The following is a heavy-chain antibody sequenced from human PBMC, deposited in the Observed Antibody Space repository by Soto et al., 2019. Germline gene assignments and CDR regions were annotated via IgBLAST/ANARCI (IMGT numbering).Heavy chain of an antibody. CDR3: ARDLKAVVNHIHYNHYGLDV. D-gene: IGHD3-22*01. Sequence: QEQLVESGGGLVKPGGSLRLSCAASGFIFNDYYMSWIRQAPGKGLEWVAYISSGASTISYADSVKGRFTISRDNTKNLLYLQMNSLRAEDTAVYYCARDLKAVVNHIHYNHYGLDVWGQWTTVTVSS. V-gene: IGHV3-11*01. CDR1: GFIFNDYY. J-gene: IGHJ6*02. CDR2: ISSGASTI.